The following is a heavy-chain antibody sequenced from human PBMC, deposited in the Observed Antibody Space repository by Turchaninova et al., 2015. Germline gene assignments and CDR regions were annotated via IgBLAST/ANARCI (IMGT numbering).Heavy chain of an antibody. V-gene: IGHV4-61*01. J-gene: IGHJ4*02. Sequence: QVQLQESGPGLVLPSEPLSLTSSVYGGSVHRGSYYWRWIRQPPGKGLEWIGHIYNSGSTDYNPSLKSRVTISVDMAKKQFSLRLISVTAADTAVYFCSTLLVGAGGRGYWGQGTLVTVSS. CDR1: GGSVHRGSYY. CDR2: IYNSGST. D-gene: IGHD6-13*01. CDR3: STLLVGAGGRGY.